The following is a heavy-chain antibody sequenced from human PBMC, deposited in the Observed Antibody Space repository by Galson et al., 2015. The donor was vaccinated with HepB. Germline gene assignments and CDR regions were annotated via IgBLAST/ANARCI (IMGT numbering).Heavy chain of an antibody. CDR1: GFTFDDYA. V-gene: IGHV3-9*01. CDR2: ISWNSGSI. Sequence: SLRLSCAASGFTFDDYAMHWVRQAPGKGLEWVSGISWNSGSIGYADSVKGRFTISRDNAKNSLYLQMNSLRAEDTALYYCAKTHVEMAARLPGYMDVWGKGTTVTVSS. J-gene: IGHJ6*03. D-gene: IGHD5-24*01. CDR3: AKTHVEMAARLPGYMDV.